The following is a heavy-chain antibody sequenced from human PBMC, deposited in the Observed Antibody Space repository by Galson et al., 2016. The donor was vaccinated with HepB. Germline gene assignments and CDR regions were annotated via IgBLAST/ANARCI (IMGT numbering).Heavy chain of an antibody. CDR1: GFTFSNYW. Sequence: SLRLSCAASGFTFSNYWMNWVRQTPGKGLEWVANINQRESEINYVDSVKGRFSISRDNAKNSLYLQMSNLGVEDTAVYYCARDPGFAAAAHAFDLWGQGTTVTVSS. CDR3: ARDPGFAAAAHAFDL. D-gene: IGHD6-13*01. J-gene: IGHJ3*01. CDR2: INQRESEI. V-gene: IGHV3-7*04.